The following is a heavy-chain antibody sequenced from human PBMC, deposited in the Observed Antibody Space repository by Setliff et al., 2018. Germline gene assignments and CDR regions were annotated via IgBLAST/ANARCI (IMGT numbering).Heavy chain of an antibody. CDR1: GYTFTGYY. CDR3: ALEYSNSSPTVYYYMDV. Sequence: GASVKVSCKASGYTFTGYYMHWVRQAPGQGLEWMGGIIPIFETTNYVEKFQGRVTITADKSTSTAYMELSRLTSEDTAVYYCALEYSNSSPTVYYYMDVWGKGATVTSP. CDR2: IIPIFETT. D-gene: IGHD6-6*01. J-gene: IGHJ6*03. V-gene: IGHV1-69*06.